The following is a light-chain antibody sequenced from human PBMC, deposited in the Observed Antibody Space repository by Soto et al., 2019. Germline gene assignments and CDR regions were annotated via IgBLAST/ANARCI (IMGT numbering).Light chain of an antibody. CDR3: SSYAGSNNFVV. Sequence: QSALTQPPSASGSPGQSVAISCTGTGSDVGAYNYVSWYQQHPGKAPKLMIFDVGKWPSGVPDRFSGSKSGNTASLTVSGLQAEDEADYYCSSYAGSNNFVVFGGGTKVTVL. V-gene: IGLV2-8*01. J-gene: IGLJ2*01. CDR1: GSDVGAYNY. CDR2: DVG.